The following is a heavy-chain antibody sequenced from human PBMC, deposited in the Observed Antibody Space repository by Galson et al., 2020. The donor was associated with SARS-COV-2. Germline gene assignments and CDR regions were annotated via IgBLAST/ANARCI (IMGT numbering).Heavy chain of an antibody. Sequence: GGSLRLSCAASGFTYSSYSMNWVSQAPGKGLEWVSSISNSSSYIYYAESVKGRFTISRDNAKNSLYLQMNSLRAEDTAVYYCARVRYFDWLFSTLIDYWGQGTLVTVSS. J-gene: IGHJ4*02. CDR1: GFTYSSYS. CDR2: ISNSSSYI. CDR3: ARVRYFDWLFSTLIDY. V-gene: IGHV3-21*01. D-gene: IGHD3-9*01.